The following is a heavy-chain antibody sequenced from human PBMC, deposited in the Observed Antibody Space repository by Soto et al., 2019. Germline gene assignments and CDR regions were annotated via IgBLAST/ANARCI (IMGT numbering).Heavy chain of an antibody. CDR1: GDSISSGGYY. D-gene: IGHD3-10*01. Sequence: SETLSLTCTVSGDSISSGGYYWSWIRQHPGKGLEWIGYIYYSGSTYYSPSLKSRVTMSVDTSKNQFSLKVGSVTAADTAVYYCARVRTPTMVTNNWGQGTLVTVSS. J-gene: IGHJ4*02. CDR3: ARVRTPTMVTNN. V-gene: IGHV4-31*03. CDR2: IYYSGST.